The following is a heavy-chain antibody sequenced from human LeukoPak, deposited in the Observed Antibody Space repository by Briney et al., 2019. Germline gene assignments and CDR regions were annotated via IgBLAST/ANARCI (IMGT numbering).Heavy chain of an antibody. D-gene: IGHD2-2*01. CDR2: IYTSGST. Sequence: SQTLSLTCTVSGGSISSGSYYWSWIRQPAGKGLEWIGRIYTSGSTNYNPSLKSRVTISVDTSKNQFSLKLSSVTAADTAVYYCAREGLVVPAAGRWFDPWGQGTLVTVSS. J-gene: IGHJ5*02. CDR3: AREGLVVPAAGRWFDP. V-gene: IGHV4-61*02. CDR1: GGSISSGSYY.